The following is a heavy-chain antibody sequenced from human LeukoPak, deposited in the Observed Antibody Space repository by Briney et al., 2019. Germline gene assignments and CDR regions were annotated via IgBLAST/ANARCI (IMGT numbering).Heavy chain of an antibody. V-gene: IGHV5-51*01. CDR3: ARQEFTMVRGVTSPFDY. D-gene: IGHD3-10*01. CDR2: IYPGDSDT. Sequence: GESLKISCKGSGYSFTSYWIGWVRQMPGEGLEWMGIIYPGDSDTRYSPSFQGQVTTSADKSISTAYLQWSSLKASDTAMYYCARQEFTMVRGVTSPFDYWGQGTLVTVSS. J-gene: IGHJ4*02. CDR1: GYSFTSYW.